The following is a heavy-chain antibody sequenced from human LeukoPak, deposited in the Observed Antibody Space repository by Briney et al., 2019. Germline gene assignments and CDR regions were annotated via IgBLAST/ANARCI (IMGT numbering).Heavy chain of an antibody. CDR3: ARSPPFRQQLVTPTYYFDY. CDR2: IYSGGST. V-gene: IGHV3-66*01. Sequence: GGSLRLSCAASGFTVSSNYMSWVRQAPGKGLEWVSVIYSGGSTYYADSVKGRFTISRDNSKNTLYLQMNSLRAEDTAVYYCARSPPFRQQLVTPTYYFDYWGQGTLVTVSS. CDR1: GFTVSSNY. J-gene: IGHJ4*02. D-gene: IGHD6-13*01.